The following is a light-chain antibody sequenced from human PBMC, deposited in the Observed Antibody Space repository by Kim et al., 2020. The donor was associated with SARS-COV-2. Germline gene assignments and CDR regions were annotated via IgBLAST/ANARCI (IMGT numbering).Light chain of an antibody. J-gene: IGKJ4*01. CDR1: QSISTY. CDR2: AAS. CDR3: QQSHTAPLLT. V-gene: IGKV1-39*01. Sequence: ASVGDRVTIACRASQSISTYLSWYQQKPGKAPNLLIYAASSLQSGVPSRFSGSGSGTDFTLTISSLQPEDFATYYCQQSHTAPLLTFGGGTKLEI.